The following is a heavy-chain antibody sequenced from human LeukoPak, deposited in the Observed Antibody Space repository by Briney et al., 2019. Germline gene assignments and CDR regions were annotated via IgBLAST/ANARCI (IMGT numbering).Heavy chain of an antibody. CDR3: ARVARYGDYIGGSDY. J-gene: IGHJ4*02. D-gene: IGHD4-17*01. Sequence: PGGSLRLSCAASGFTFSSYWMSWVRQAPGKGLEWVANIKQDGSEKYYVDSVKGRFTISRDNAKNSLDLQMNSLRAEDTAVYYCARVARYGDYIGGSDYWGQGALVTVSS. CDR1: GFTFSSYW. V-gene: IGHV3-7*01. CDR2: IKQDGSEK.